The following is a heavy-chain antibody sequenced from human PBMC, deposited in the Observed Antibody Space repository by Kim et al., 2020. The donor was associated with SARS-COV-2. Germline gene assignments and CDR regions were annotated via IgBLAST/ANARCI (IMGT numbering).Heavy chain of an antibody. J-gene: IGHJ4*02. Sequence: GGSLRLSCAASGFTFSSYSMNWVRQAPGKGLEWVSSISSSSSYIYYADSVKGRFTISRDNAKNSLYLQMNSLRAEDTAVYYCARPGVRGVIITGLDYWGQGTLVTVSS. CDR2: ISSSSSYI. CDR3: ARPGVRGVIITGLDY. CDR1: GFTFSSYS. V-gene: IGHV3-21*01. D-gene: IGHD3-10*01.